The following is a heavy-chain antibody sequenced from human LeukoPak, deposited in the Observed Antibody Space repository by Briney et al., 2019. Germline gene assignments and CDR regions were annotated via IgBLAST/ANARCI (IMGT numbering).Heavy chain of an antibody. CDR1: GGSFIGYY. CDR3: ARGVADFWSGYRASYFDY. D-gene: IGHD3-3*01. V-gene: IGHV4-34*01. Sequence: SETLSLACAVYGGSFIGYYWSWISQPPGKGLEWIGEINHSGSTNYNPSLKSRVTISVDTSKNQFSLKLSSVTAADTAVYYCARGVADFWSGYRASYFDYWGQGTLVTVSS. CDR2: INHSGST. J-gene: IGHJ4*02.